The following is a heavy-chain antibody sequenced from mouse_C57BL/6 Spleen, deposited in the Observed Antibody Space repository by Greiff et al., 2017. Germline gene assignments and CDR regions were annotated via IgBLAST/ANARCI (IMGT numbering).Heavy chain of an antibody. CDR1: GYTFTDYN. V-gene: IGHV1-18*01. J-gene: IGHJ4*01. D-gene: IGHD1-1*01. CDR3: SRWSLYGGAMDY. Sequence: EVQLQQSGPELVKPGASVKIPCKASGYTFTDYNMDWVKQSHGKSLEWIGDINPNNGGTIYNQKFKSKATLTVDKSSSTAYMELRSLTSEDTAVYYCSRWSLYGGAMDYWGQGTSVTVSS. CDR2: INPNNGGT.